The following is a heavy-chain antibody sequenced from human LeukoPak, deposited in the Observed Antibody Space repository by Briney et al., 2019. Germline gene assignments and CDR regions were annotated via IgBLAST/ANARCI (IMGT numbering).Heavy chain of an antibody. V-gene: IGHV4-59*01. CDR1: GDSISGYY. CDR2: IYYSGST. D-gene: IGHD1-1*01. J-gene: IGHJ4*02. CDR3: ARGRVPHY. Sequence: SETLSLTCTVSGDSISGYYWSWIRQPPGKGLEWIGYIYYSGSTNYNPSLKSRVTISADTSKNQFSLKLSSVTAADTAVYYCARGRVPHYWGQGTLVTVSS.